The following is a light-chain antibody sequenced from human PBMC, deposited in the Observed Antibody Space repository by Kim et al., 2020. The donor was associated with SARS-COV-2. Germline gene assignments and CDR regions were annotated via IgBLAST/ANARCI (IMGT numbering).Light chain of an antibody. CDR1: STDFITYNY. V-gene: IGLV2-8*01. CDR2: EIT. J-gene: IGLJ1*01. CDR3: TAHANDNYV. Sequence: QSALTQPPSASGSPGQSVTISCSGTSTDFITYNYVSWYQQHPGKPPKLIIYEITKRPSGVPDRFSGSKSGDTASLTVSGLQAEDEADYYCTAHANDNYVFGTGTKVTVL.